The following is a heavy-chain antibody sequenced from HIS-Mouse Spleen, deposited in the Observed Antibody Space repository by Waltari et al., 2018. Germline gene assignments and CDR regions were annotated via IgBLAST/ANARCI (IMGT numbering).Heavy chain of an antibody. CDR1: GGSISRSRYS. J-gene: IGHJ2*01. Sequence: QLQLQESGPGLVKPSETLSLTCTVSGGSISRSRYSWGWIRQPPGKGLEWIGSIYYSGSTYYNPSLKRRVTISVDTSKNQFSLKLSSVTAADTAVYYCAREIPYSSSWYDWYFDLWGRGTLVTVSS. D-gene: IGHD6-13*01. CDR3: AREIPYSSSWYDWYFDL. CDR2: IYYSGST. V-gene: IGHV4-39*07.